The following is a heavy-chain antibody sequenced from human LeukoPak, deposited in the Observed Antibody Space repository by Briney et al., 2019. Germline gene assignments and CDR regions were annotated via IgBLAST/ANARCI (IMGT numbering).Heavy chain of an antibody. Sequence: SETLSLTCNVSGDSLTSHFWSWIRQTPGKGLEWIGYVFHSGTTNYSPSLKSRVTISLDTSKKQLYLRLASVTAADTAVYYCAGRMVTVTDAFDIWGRGTMVSVSS. CDR3: AGRMVTVTDAFDI. V-gene: IGHV4-59*08. CDR1: GDSLTSHF. D-gene: IGHD2-21*02. CDR2: VFHSGTT. J-gene: IGHJ3*02.